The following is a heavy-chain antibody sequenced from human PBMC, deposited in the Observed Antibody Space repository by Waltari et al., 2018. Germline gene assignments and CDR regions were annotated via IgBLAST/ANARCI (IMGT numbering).Heavy chain of an antibody. CDR3: ARHNSGYYTPHDY. J-gene: IGHJ4*02. CDR1: GGSMNGYY. Sequence: QLQLQESGPGLVKPSETLSLTCTVSGGSMNGYYWGWIRQSPGKGLECIGSVFYTGTTYYKPSLKSRLTISIDTSKNQCSRRLASVTAADTAVYYCARHNSGYYTPHDYWGQGTQVTVSS. CDR2: VFYTGTT. D-gene: IGHD3-22*01. V-gene: IGHV4-39*01.